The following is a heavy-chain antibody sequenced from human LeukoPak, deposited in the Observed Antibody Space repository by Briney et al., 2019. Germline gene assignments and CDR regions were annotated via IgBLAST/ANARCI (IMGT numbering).Heavy chain of an antibody. CDR1: GFTFSDYA. J-gene: IGHJ4*02. V-gene: IGHV3-23*01. CDR2: ISGSGGST. Sequence: PGGSLRLSCAASGFTFSDYAMTWVRQAPGKGLEWVSAISGSGGSTYYAGSVKGRFTISKDNSKNTLYLQMNSLRAEDTAVYYCAKATSTLLWFGDDYWGQGTLVTVSS. CDR3: AKATSTLLWFGDDY. D-gene: IGHD3-10*01.